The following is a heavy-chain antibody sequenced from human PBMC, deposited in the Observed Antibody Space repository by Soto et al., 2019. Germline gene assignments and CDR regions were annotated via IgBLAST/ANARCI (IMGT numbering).Heavy chain of an antibody. CDR1: GGTFSSYA. CDR2: IIPIFGTA. Sequence: SVKVSCKASGGTFSSYAISWVRQAPGQGLEWMGGIIPIFGTANYAQKFQGRVTITADKSTSTAYMELSSLRSEDTAVYYCARPRDTMIVRGKGGMDVWGQGTTVTVSS. D-gene: IGHD3-22*01. CDR3: ARPRDTMIVRGKGGMDV. J-gene: IGHJ6*02. V-gene: IGHV1-69*06.